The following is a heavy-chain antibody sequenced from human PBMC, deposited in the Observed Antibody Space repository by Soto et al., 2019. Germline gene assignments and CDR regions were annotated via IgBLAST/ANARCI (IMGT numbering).Heavy chain of an antibody. V-gene: IGHV4-39*01. J-gene: IGHJ4*02. CDR2: IYEGGTT. CDR3: ARRVSGHTLHY. Sequence: QLQLQVSGPGLVKPSETLSLTCAVSGASISRTGFHWGWIRPPPGQGLEWIGSIYEGGTTFYNSSPNILVTSSADTSTDYLSPKLNSQTAADTAVYCCARRVSGHTLHYWGQGTLVTVSS. CDR1: GASISRTGFH. D-gene: IGHD3-10*01.